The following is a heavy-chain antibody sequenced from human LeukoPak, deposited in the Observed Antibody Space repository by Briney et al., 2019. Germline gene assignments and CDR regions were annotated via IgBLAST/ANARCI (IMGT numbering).Heavy chain of an antibody. CDR2: ISSSSSYI. Sequence: PGGSLRLSCAASGFTFSSYSMNWVRQAPGKGLEWVSSISSSSSYIYYADSVKGRFTISRDNAKNSLYLQMNSLRAEDTAVYYCARAVDSYYDSRDPFDYWGQGTLVTVSS. D-gene: IGHD3-22*01. CDR1: GFTFSSYS. V-gene: IGHV3-21*01. J-gene: IGHJ4*02. CDR3: ARAVDSYYDSRDPFDY.